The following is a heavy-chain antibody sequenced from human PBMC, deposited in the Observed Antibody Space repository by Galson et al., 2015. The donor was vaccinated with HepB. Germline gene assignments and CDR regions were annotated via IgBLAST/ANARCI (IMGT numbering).Heavy chain of an antibody. CDR3: ARAQLTNWEVPAAISAAFDI. V-gene: IGHV4-4*02. CDR1: GGSISSNNW. J-gene: IGHJ3*02. CDR2: IYYSGST. Sequence: ETLSLTCAVSGGSISSNNWWSWVRQPPGKGLEWIGYIYYSGSTNYNPSLKSRVTISVDTSKNQFSLKLSSVTAADTAVYYCARAQLTNWEVPAAISAAFDIWGQGTMVTVSS. D-gene: IGHD2-2*01.